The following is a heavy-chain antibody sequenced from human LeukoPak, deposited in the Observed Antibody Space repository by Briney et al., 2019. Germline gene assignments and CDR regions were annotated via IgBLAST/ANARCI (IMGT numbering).Heavy chain of an antibody. J-gene: IGHJ5*02. D-gene: IGHD3-10*02. CDR2: VAYSGNS. CDR3: ARVVRGAVTFNRFDP. V-gene: IGHV4-59*01. Sequence: SETLSLTCTVSGDSINEYYWSWLRQTPGEGLEWIGFVAYSGNSNYNPSLESRVTISIDTSKNQFSLKLKSVTAADTAIYYCARVVRGAVTFNRFDPWGQGTLVTVSS. CDR1: GDSINEYY.